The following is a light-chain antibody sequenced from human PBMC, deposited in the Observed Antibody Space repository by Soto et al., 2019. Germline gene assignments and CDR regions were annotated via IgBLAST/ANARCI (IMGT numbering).Light chain of an antibody. CDR1: SSNIGSNS. CDR2: SDN. CDR3: ATWYDSLNAAV. Sequence: QSVLTQPPSASGTPGQRVTISCSGSSSNIGSNSVNWYQQLPGTAPKLLIYSDNQRPSGIPDRFSGSKSGASASLAISGLQSEDEADYYCATWYDSLNAAVFGGGTQLTVL. V-gene: IGLV1-44*01. J-gene: IGLJ7*01.